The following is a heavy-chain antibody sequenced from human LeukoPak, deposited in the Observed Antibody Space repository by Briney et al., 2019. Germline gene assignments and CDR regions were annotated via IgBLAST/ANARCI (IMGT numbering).Heavy chain of an antibody. CDR3: AAFPQDMVIFGVASYYFDY. J-gene: IGHJ4*02. V-gene: IGHV1-58*01. CDR1: GFTFTSSA. Sequence: SVKVSCKASGFTFTSSAVQWVRQARGQRLEWIGWIVVGSGNTNYAQKFQERVTITRDMSTSTAYMELSSLRSEDTAVYYCAAFPQDMVIFGVASYYFDYWGQGTLVTVSS. D-gene: IGHD3-3*01. CDR2: IVVGSGNT.